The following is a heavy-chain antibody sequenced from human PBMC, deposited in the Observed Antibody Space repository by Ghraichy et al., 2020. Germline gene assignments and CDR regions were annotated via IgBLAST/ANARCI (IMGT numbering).Heavy chain of an antibody. V-gene: IGHV3-15*07. Sequence: GGSLRLSCAASGFTFSNAWMNWVRQAPGKGLEWVGRIKSKTDGGTTDYAAPVKGRFTISRDDSKNTLYLQMNSLKTEDTAVYYCTTVSPDILTGQPLPIWGQGTLVTVSS. CDR3: TTVSPDILTGQPLPI. D-gene: IGHD3-9*01. J-gene: IGHJ4*02. CDR1: GFTFSNAW. CDR2: IKSKTDGGTT.